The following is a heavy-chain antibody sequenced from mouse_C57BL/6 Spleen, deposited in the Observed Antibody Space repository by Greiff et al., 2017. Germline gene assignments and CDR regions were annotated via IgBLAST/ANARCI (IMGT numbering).Heavy chain of an antibody. Sequence: VQLQQSGAELMKPGASVKLSCKATGYTFNGYWIEWVKQRPGHGLEWIGEIVPGSGSTYYNEKFKGKATFTADTSSNTAYMQLSSLTTEDSAIYSCASRGAGREGSDYWGQGTTLTVSS. V-gene: IGHV1-9*01. CDR3: ASRGAGREGSDY. CDR2: IVPGSGST. J-gene: IGHJ2*01. CDR1: GYTFNGYW. D-gene: IGHD3-3*01.